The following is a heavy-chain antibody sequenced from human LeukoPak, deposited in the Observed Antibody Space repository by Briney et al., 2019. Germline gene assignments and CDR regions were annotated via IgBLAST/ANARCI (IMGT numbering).Heavy chain of an antibody. V-gene: IGHV1-2*02. CDR1: GYTFTGYY. D-gene: IGHD6-19*01. CDR3: ARDYYPSGWYGY. Sequence: ASAKVSCKASGYTFTGYYMHWVRQAPRQGLEWMGWINPNSGGTKYAQKFQGRGTMTRDTSISTAYMELSRLRSDDTAVYYCARDYYPSGWYGYWGQGTLVTVSS. CDR2: INPNSGGT. J-gene: IGHJ4*02.